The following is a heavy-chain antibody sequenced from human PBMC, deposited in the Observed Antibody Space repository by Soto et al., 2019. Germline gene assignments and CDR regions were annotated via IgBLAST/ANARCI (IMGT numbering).Heavy chain of an antibody. CDR3: ARDVPSDQYDYSNYAEEARAFDI. J-gene: IGHJ3*02. D-gene: IGHD4-4*01. V-gene: IGHV1-3*01. CDR2: INAGNGNT. Sequence: QVQLVQSGAEVKKPGASVKVSCKASGYTFTSYAMHWVRQAPGQRLEWMGWINAGNGNTKYSQKFQGRVTITRDTSASTAYMELSSLRSEDTAVYYCARDVPSDQYDYSNYAEEARAFDIWGQGTMVTVSS. CDR1: GYTFTSYA.